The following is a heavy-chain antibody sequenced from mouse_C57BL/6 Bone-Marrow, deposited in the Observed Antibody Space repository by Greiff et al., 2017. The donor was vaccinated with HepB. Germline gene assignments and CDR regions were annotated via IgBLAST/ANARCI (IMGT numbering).Heavy chain of an antibody. CDR3: APYYYGSSRGY. J-gene: IGHJ2*01. Sequence: QVQLQQPGAELVKPGASVKMSCKASGYTFTSYWITWVKQRPGQGLEWIGDIYPGSGSTNYNEKFKSKATLTVDTSASTAYMQLSSLTSEDSAVYYCAPYYYGSSRGYWGQGTTLTVSS. CDR2: IYPGSGST. V-gene: IGHV1-55*01. D-gene: IGHD1-1*01. CDR1: GYTFTSYW.